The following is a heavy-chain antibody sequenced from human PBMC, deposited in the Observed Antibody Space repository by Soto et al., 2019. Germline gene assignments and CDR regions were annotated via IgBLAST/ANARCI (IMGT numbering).Heavy chain of an antibody. J-gene: IGHJ1*01. CDR2: IKQDGSEK. CDR3: ARVSASGWAQYFQH. Sequence: GGSLRLSCAASGFTFSSYWMSWVRQAPGKGLEWVANIKQDGSEKYYVDSVKGRFTISRDNAKNSLYLQMNSLRAEDTAVYYCARVSASGWAQYFQHWGQGTLVTVSS. V-gene: IGHV3-7*01. CDR1: GFTFSSYW. D-gene: IGHD6-19*01.